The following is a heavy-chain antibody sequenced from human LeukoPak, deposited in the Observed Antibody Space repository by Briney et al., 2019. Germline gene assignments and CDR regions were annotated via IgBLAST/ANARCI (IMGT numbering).Heavy chain of an antibody. D-gene: IGHD1-26*01. CDR3: ARDRSGSTH. CDR2: VDSGGDT. J-gene: IGHJ4*02. Sequence: GGSLRLSCAASGFTFSSYAMSWVRQAPGKGLEWVSLVDSGGDTYYADSVKGRFTISRDNSKNTLYLLMNSLRADDTAVYYCARDRSGSTHWGQGTLVTVSS. CDR1: GFTFSSYA. V-gene: IGHV3-23*01.